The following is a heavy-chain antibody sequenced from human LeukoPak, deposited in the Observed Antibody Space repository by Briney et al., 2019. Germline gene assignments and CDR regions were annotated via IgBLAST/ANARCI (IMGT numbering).Heavy chain of an antibody. CDR2: IYYSGST. D-gene: IGHD6-19*01. CDR3: ARSRIAVAERWFDP. V-gene: IGHV4-59*01. J-gene: IGHJ5*02. Sequence: PSETLSLTCTVSGGSISSYYWSWIRQPPGKGLEWIGYIYYSGSTNYNPSLKSRVTISVDTSKNQFSLKLSSVTAADTAVYYCARSRIAVAERWFDPWGQGTLVTVSS. CDR1: GGSISSYY.